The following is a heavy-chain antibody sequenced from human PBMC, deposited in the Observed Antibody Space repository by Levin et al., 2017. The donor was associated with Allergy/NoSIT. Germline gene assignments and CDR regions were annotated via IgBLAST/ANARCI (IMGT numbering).Heavy chain of an antibody. CDR1: GGTFSSYA. J-gene: IGHJ5*02. CDR2: IIPIFGTA. CDR3: ARDSWTEWSSSGLHDP. D-gene: IGHD5-12*01. V-gene: IGHV1-69*06. Sequence: ASVKVSCKASGGTFSSYAISWVRQAPGQGLEWMGGIIPIFGTANYAQKFQGRVTITADKSTSTAYMELSSLRSEDTAVYYCARDSWTEWSSSGLHDPWGQGTLVTVSS.